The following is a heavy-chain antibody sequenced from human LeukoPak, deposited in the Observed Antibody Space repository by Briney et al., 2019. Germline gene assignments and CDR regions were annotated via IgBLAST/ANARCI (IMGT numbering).Heavy chain of an antibody. CDR3: AKDHGYGDFVGFDP. CDR2: ISGSGGST. D-gene: IGHD4-17*01. V-gene: IGHV3-23*01. J-gene: IGHJ5*02. CDR1: GFTFSSYA. Sequence: GGSLRLSCAASGFTFSSYAMSWVRQAPGKGLEWVSAISGSGGSTYYADSVKGRSTISRDNSKNTLYLQMNSLRAGDTAVYYCAKDHGYGDFVGFDPWGQGTLVTVSS.